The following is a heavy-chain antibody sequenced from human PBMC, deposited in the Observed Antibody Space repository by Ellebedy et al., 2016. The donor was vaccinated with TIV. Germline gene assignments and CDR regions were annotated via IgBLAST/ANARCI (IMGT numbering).Heavy chain of an antibody. CDR3: AKVGILRYFDWAGDYYHMDV. CDR1: GFTFSSYV. V-gene: IGHV3-30*18. J-gene: IGHJ6*03. CDR2: TSFDEGDK. Sequence: GGSLRLXCVASGFTFSSYVMHWVRQAPGKGLEWVAATSFDEGDKYYADSVRGRFTISKDNDKNTLSLQMNSLRPEDTAVYYCAKVGILRYFDWAGDYYHMDVWGKGTTVTVSS. D-gene: IGHD3-9*01.